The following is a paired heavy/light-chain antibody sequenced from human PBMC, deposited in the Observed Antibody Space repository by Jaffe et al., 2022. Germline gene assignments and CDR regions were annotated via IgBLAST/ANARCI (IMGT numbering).Light chain of an antibody. V-gene: IGLV1-51*01. CDR3: GTWDNGLITEV. CDR2: DND. Sequence: QSVLTQPPSVSAAPGQKVTISCSGSSSNIGKNHVSWYQQVPGEAPKVLIYDNDKRFSGVPDRFSGSNSGTSATLGITGLQTGDEADYYCGTWDNGLITEVFGGGTKLTVL. CDR1: SSNIGKNH. J-gene: IGLJ3*02.
Heavy chain of an antibody. CDR2: INVRGST. CDR1: GGSISSGDYH. D-gene: IGHD3-16*01. Sequence: QVQLQESGPGLVKPSQTLSLTCIVSGGSISSGDYHWTWIRQPAGKGLEWIGRINVRGSTNYNPSLRSRLTISVDTSQNQFSLKLNSVTAADTAVYFCARMHALPGGTFDFWGRGTLVTVSS. J-gene: IGHJ4*02. CDR3: ARMHALPGGTFDF. V-gene: IGHV4-61*02.